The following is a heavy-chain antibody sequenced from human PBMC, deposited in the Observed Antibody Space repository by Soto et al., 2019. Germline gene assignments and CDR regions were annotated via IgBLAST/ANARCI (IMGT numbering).Heavy chain of an antibody. CDR3: AGGNHPHGAFDI. J-gene: IGHJ3*02. Sequence: ASVKVSCKASGGTFSSYAISWVRQAPGQGLEWMGGIIPIFGTANYAQKFQGRVTITADESTSTAYMELSSLRSEDTAVYYCAGGNHPHGAFDIWGQGTMVTVSS. D-gene: IGHD1-26*01. V-gene: IGHV1-69*13. CDR2: IIPIFGTA. CDR1: GGTFSSYA.